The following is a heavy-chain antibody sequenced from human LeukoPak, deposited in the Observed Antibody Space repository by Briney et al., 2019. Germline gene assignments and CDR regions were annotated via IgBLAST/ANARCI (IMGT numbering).Heavy chain of an antibody. CDR2: IYTSGST. CDR1: GGSISSYY. D-gene: IGHD4-11*01. CDR3: ARYYSNYEAKNYYYYYMDV. Sequence: SETLSLTCTVSGGSISSYYWSWIRQPAGKGLEWIGRIYTSGSTNYNPSLKSRVTMSVDTSKNQFSLKLSSVTAADTAVYYCARYYSNYEAKNYYYYYMDVWGKGTTVTVSS. J-gene: IGHJ6*03. V-gene: IGHV4-4*07.